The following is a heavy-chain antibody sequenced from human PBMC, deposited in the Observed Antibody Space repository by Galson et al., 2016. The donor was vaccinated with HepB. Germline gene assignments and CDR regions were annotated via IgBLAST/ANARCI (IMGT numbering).Heavy chain of an antibody. J-gene: IGHJ4*02. V-gene: IGHV4-4*02. D-gene: IGHD2/OR15-2a*01. CDR1: GVSITSSDW. CDR2: IFHSGRV. CDR3: ARQYWGGPSDY. Sequence: ETLSLTCAVSGVSITSSDWWSWVRQPPGQGLEWIGQIFHSGRVNYTPSLASRVTISIDTSNNHFSLRLTSVTAADTALYYCARQYWGGPSDYWGQGTLVTVPS.